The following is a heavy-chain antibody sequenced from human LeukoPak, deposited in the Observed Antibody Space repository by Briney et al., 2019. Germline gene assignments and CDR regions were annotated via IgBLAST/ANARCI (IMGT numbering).Heavy chain of an antibody. Sequence: SVKVSCKASGGTFSSYAISWVRQAPGQGLEWMGGIIPIFGTANYAQKFQGRVTITTDESTSTAYMELSSLRSEDTAVYYCARDCPDVLTGYATYNWFDPWGQGTLVTVSS. J-gene: IGHJ5*02. CDR2: IIPIFGTA. CDR1: GGTFSSYA. V-gene: IGHV1-69*05. CDR3: ARDCPDVLTGYATYNWFDP. D-gene: IGHD3-9*01.